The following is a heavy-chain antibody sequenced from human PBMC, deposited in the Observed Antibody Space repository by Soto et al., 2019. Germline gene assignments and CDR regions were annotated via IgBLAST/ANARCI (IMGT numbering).Heavy chain of an antibody. J-gene: IGHJ4*02. CDR2: IYYSGST. CDR3: ASGGYSYGLDY. CDR1: GGSISSGGYY. D-gene: IGHD5-18*01. Sequence: ASETLSLACTVSGGSISSGGYYWSWIRQHPGKGLEWIGYIYYSGSTYYNPSLKSRVTISVDTSKNQFSLKLSSVTAADTAVYYCASGGYSYGLDYWAQRTLVTGSS. V-gene: IGHV4-31*03.